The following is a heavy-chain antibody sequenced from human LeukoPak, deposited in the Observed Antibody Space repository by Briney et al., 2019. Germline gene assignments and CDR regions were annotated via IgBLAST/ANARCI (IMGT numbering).Heavy chain of an antibody. Sequence: SVKVSCKASGGTFSSYAISWVRQAPGQGLEWMGGIIRIFGTANYAQKFQGRVTITADESTSTAYMELSSLRSEDTAVYYCARTGGLPSGYSYGPRGSYYYYGMDVWGQGTTVTVSS. CDR2: IIRIFGTA. V-gene: IGHV1-69*13. CDR1: GGTFSSYA. D-gene: IGHD5-18*01. CDR3: ARTGGLPSGYSYGPRGSYYYYGMDV. J-gene: IGHJ6*02.